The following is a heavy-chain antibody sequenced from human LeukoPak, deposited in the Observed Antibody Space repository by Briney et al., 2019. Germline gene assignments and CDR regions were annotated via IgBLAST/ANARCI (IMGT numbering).Heavy chain of an antibody. CDR2: IGSSGSPI. D-gene: IGHD3-9*01. CDR1: GFIFSDYY. CDR3: ARRQPLRYLDF. Sequence: GGSLRLSCAASGFIFSDYYMGWIRQAPGKGLKWISYIGSSGSPIYYADSVKGRFTISRNNAKNSVYLELNSLTADDTAVYYCARRQPLRYLDFWGQGTLVTVSS. J-gene: IGHJ4*02. V-gene: IGHV3-11*01.